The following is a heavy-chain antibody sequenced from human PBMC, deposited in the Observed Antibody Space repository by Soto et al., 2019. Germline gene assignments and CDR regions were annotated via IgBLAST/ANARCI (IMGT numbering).Heavy chain of an antibody. V-gene: IGHV3-7*01. CDR3: ARFVADDDGDFDY. Sequence: EVQLVESGGGLVQPGGSLRLSCAASGFTFSSYWMSWVRQAPGKGLEWVANIKQDGSEKYYVDSVKGRFTISRDNAKNSLYLQMNSLRAEDTAVYYCARFVADDDGDFDYWGQGTLVTVSS. CDR1: GFTFSSYW. J-gene: IGHJ4*02. D-gene: IGHD4-17*01. CDR2: IKQDGSEK.